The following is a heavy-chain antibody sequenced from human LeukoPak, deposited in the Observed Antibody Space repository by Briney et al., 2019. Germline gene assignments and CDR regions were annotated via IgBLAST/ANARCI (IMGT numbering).Heavy chain of an antibody. Sequence: GGSLRLSCAASGFTFSSYWMSWVRQAPGKGLEWVANIKQDGSEKYYVDSVKGRFTISRDNAKNSLYLQMNSLRAEDTAVYYCAREAGFGEFRPGYDAFDIWGQGTMVTVSS. V-gene: IGHV3-7*01. J-gene: IGHJ3*02. CDR3: AREAGFGEFRPGYDAFDI. CDR2: IKQDGSEK. CDR1: GFTFSSYW. D-gene: IGHD3-10*01.